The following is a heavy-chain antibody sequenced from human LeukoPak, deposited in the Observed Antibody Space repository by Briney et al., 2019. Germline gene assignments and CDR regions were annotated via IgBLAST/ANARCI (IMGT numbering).Heavy chain of an antibody. J-gene: IGHJ4*02. V-gene: IGHV1-69*05. Sequence: GASVKVSCKASGGTFSTFAMNWVRQVPGHGLEWMGGIMPTFGTAKYAQKFRGRITITTEESTSTAYMELSSLRFDDSAVYYCARPDNGIVGEGFKYWGQGTQVTVSS. D-gene: IGHD1-26*01. CDR1: GGTFSTFA. CDR3: ARPDNGIVGEGFKY. CDR2: IMPTFGTA.